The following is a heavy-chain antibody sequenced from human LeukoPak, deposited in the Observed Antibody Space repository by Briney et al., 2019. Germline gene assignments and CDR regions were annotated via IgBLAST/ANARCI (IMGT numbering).Heavy chain of an antibody. CDR2: IYTSGST. J-gene: IGHJ4*02. Sequence: SETLSLTCTVSGGSISSCYWSWIRQPAGEGLEWIGRIYTSGSTNYNPSLKSRVTMSVDTSKNQFSLKLSSVTAADTAVYYCARDVVPAAMAFDYWGQGTLVTVSS. V-gene: IGHV4-4*07. CDR3: ARDVVPAAMAFDY. CDR1: GGSISSCY. D-gene: IGHD2-2*01.